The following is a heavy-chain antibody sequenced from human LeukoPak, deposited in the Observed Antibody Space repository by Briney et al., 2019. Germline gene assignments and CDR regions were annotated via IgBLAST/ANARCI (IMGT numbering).Heavy chain of an antibody. Sequence: RGESLKISCKGSGYSFNTYWIGWGRQMPGKGLEWMGIILGGVSHTSYSPSFQGQVTIPADNSIATAYLQWSSLKASDTAMYYCARARSCGGGTCYADYWGQGTLVTVSS. CDR3: ARARSCGGGTCYADY. CDR2: ILGGVSHT. V-gene: IGHV5-51*01. D-gene: IGHD2-15*01. J-gene: IGHJ4*02. CDR1: GYSFNTYW.